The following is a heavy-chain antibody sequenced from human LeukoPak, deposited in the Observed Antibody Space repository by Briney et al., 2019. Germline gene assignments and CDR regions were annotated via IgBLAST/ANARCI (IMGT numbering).Heavy chain of an antibody. V-gene: IGHV5-51*01. D-gene: IGHD3-10*01. CDR3: ARQIGYGSGSYYLFDY. CDR1: GYSFTSYW. Sequence: GESLKISCKGSGYSFTSYWIGWVRQMPGKGLEWMGIIYPGDSDTRYSPSFQGQVNISADQSISTAYLQWSSLKASDTAMYYCARQIGYGSGSYYLFDYWGQGTLVTVSS. CDR2: IYPGDSDT. J-gene: IGHJ4*02.